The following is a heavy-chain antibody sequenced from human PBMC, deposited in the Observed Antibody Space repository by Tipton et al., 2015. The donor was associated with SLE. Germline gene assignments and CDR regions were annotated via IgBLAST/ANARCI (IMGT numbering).Heavy chain of an antibody. D-gene: IGHD3-10*01. Sequence: TLSLTCTVSGGSISSGDYYWSWIRQPPGKGLEWIGYIYYSGSTYYNPSLKSRVTISVDTSKNQFSLQLSSVTAADTAVYYCARWGGTGWFDPWGQGTLVTVS. CDR2: IYYSGST. CDR3: ARWGGTGWFDP. CDR1: GGSISSGDYY. V-gene: IGHV4-30-4*01. J-gene: IGHJ5*02.